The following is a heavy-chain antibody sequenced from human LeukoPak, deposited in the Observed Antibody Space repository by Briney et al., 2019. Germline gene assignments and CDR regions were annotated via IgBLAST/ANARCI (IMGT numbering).Heavy chain of an antibody. CDR1: GGSISSYY. J-gene: IGHJ5*02. CDR2: IYYSGST. CDR3: ARNVLLWFGELSAGWFDP. Sequence: SETLSLTCTVSGGSISSYYWSWIRQPPGKGLEWIGYIYYSGSTNYNPSLKSRVTISVDTSKNQFSLKLSSVTAADTAVYYCARNVLLWFGELSAGWFDPWGRGTLVTVSS. V-gene: IGHV4-59*01. D-gene: IGHD3-10*01.